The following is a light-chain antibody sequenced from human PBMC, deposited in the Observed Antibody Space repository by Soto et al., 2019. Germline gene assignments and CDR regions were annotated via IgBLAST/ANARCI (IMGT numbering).Light chain of an antibody. CDR3: SSYTSRNTQVI. CDR2: EVI. Sequence: QSALTQPASVSGSPGQSITISCTGTSNDVGGYNYVSWYQQHPGKAPKLMIYEVIDRPSGVSNRFSGSKSGNTASLTISGLQAEDEADYYCSSYTSRNTQVIFGGGTKLTVL. J-gene: IGLJ2*01. V-gene: IGLV2-14*01. CDR1: SNDVGGYNY.